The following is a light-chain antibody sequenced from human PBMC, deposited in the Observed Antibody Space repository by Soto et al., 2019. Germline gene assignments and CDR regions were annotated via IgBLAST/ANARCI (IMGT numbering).Light chain of an antibody. CDR2: DAS. Sequence: AIQLTQSPSSLSASVGDRVTITCRASQGISSALAWYQQKPGKAPKLLIYDASSLESGVPSRFSGSGSGTDFTLTISSLQPEDFATYYCQRFILFGGGTKVDIK. V-gene: IGKV1-13*02. CDR1: QGISSA. J-gene: IGKJ4*01. CDR3: QRFIL.